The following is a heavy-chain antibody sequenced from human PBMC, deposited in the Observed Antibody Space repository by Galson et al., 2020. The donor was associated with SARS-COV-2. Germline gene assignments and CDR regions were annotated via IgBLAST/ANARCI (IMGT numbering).Heavy chain of an antibody. J-gene: IGHJ6*02. V-gene: IGHV3-74*01. CDR3: ARGSEYYYGLGREHYGMDV. CDR1: GFTFSRYW. CDR2: INSDGSST. Sequence: GESLKISCAASGFTFSRYWMHWVRQAPGKGLVWVSRINSDGSSTHSVEGQFSISRDNAKSTLYLQMNSLRAEDTAVYYCARGSEYYYGLGREHYGMDVWGQGTTVTVSS. D-gene: IGHD3-10*01.